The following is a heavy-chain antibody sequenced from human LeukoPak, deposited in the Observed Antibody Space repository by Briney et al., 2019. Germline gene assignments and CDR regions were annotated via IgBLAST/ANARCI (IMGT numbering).Heavy chain of an antibody. CDR1: GFILSGDF. CDR2: IYSDGST. V-gene: IGHV3-53*01. J-gene: IGHJ4*02. CDR3: ARERGRGRDSPWFDY. D-gene: IGHD1-26*01. Sequence: GGSLRLSCAASGFILSGDFMSGVRQAPGKGLEGVAGIYSDGSTYYADSVKGRFTISRDNSKNTLDLQMTGLRAEDTAVYYCARERGRGRDSPWFDYWGQGTLVTVSS.